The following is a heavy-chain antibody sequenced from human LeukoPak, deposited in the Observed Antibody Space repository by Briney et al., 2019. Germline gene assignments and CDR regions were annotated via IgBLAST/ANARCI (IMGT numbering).Heavy chain of an antibody. CDR3: ARVAQELLWHFGETGAFDI. V-gene: IGHV1-2*02. J-gene: IGHJ3*02. CDR1: GYTFTGYY. Sequence: ASVKVSCKASGYTFTGYYMHWVRQAPGQGLEWMGWINPNNGGTNYAQKFQGRVTMTRDTSISTAYMELSRLRSDDTAVYYCARVAQELLWHFGETGAFDIWGQGTMVTVSS. CDR2: INPNNGGT. D-gene: IGHD1-26*01.